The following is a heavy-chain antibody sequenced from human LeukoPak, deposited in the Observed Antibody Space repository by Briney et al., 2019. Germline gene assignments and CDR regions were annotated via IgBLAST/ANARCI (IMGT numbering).Heavy chain of an antibody. CDR3: VRESLNFDC. J-gene: IGHJ4*02. Sequence: SQTLSLTCALSGDSVSSNRAAWNWIRQSPSRGLEWLGRTYYRSKLYTDSAVSVKSRITISADTSKNQFSLQLNSVTPEDTAVYYCVRESLNFDCWGQGTLVTVSS. CDR2: TYYRSKLYT. CDR1: GDSVSSNRAA. V-gene: IGHV6-1*01.